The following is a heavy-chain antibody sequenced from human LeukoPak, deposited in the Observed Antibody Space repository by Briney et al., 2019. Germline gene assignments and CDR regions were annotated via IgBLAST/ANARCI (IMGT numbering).Heavy chain of an antibody. CDR2: IKSKTDGETT. D-gene: IGHD6-19*01. J-gene: IGHJ4*02. CDR3: TTDGWSVAGTGVY. V-gene: IGHV3-15*07. CDR1: GFTFSNAW. Sequence: GGSLRLSCAASGFTFSNAWMNWVRQAPGKGLEWVGRIKSKTDGETTDYAAPVKGRFTISRDDSKNTLYLQMNSLKTEDTAVYYCTTDGWSVAGTGVYWGQGTLVTVSS.